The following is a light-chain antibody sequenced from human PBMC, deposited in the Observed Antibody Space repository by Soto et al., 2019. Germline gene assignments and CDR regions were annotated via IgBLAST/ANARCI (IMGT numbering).Light chain of an antibody. Sequence: DIQMTQSPSTLSASVGDRVTITCRASQSISSWLAWYQQKPGKAPKLLIYKASSLESGVPSRFSGSGSGTEFTLTISSLQPDDFATYYCQQYNSYSPRGLNFGGGTKVEIK. CDR3: QQYNSYSPRGLN. CDR1: QSISSW. J-gene: IGKJ4*01. V-gene: IGKV1-5*03. CDR2: KAS.